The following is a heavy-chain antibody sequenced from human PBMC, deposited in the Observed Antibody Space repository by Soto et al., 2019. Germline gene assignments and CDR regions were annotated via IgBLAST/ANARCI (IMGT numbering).Heavy chain of an antibody. Sequence: QVQLQQWGAGLLKPSETLSLTCAVYGGSFSGYYWSWIRQSPGKGLEWLGEINHSGSTNYNPALKSRVTISIDTSKNQFSLKLSSVTAADTAVYYCASMGTDCSGGSCYQNAEYFHHWGQGTLVTVSS. CDR1: GGSFSGYY. CDR3: ASMGTDCSGGSCYQNAEYFHH. J-gene: IGHJ1*01. D-gene: IGHD2-15*01. CDR2: INHSGST. V-gene: IGHV4-34*01.